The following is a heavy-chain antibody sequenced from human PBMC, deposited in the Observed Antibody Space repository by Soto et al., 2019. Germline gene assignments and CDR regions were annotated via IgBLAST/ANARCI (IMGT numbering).Heavy chain of an antibody. D-gene: IGHD2-15*01. V-gene: IGHV4-31*03. CDR1: GGSISSGGYY. Sequence: QVQLQESGPGLVKPSQTLFLTCTVSGGSISSGGYYWSWIRQHPGKGLEWIGYIYYSGSTYYNPSLKSRVTISVDTSKNQFSLKLSSVTAADTAVYYCARVLLHYYYYYMDVWGKGTTVTVSS. CDR2: IYYSGST. J-gene: IGHJ6*03. CDR3: ARVLLHYYYYYMDV.